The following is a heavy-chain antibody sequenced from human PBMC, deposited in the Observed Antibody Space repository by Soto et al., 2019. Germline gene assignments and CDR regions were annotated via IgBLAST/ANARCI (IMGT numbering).Heavy chain of an antibody. CDR1: GFTCGNFL. D-gene: IGHD3-10*01. CDR3: IGSFPF. J-gene: IGHJ4*02. Sequence: PGGSLRLSYTASGFTCGNFLMSWFRQAPGKGMEWVGFIRSQPYGGTAEYAASVRGRFTISRDDSRGIAYLQMNSLQTGKSGVYYCIGSFPFWGQGILVTVTS. V-gene: IGHV3-49*03. CDR2: IRSQPYGGTA.